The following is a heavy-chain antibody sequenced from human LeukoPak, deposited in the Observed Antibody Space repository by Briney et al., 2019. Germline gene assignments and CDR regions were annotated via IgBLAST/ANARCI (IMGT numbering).Heavy chain of an antibody. D-gene: IGHD6-19*01. Sequence: ASVKVSCKASGYTFTSYYMHWVRQAPGQGLEWMGIINPSGGSTSYGQKFQGRGIMTRDTSTSTVYMELSRLRSEDTAVYFCARSIVSSGPYYFDYWGQGSLVTVSS. J-gene: IGHJ4*02. CDR2: INPSGGST. V-gene: IGHV1-46*01. CDR3: ARSIVSSGPYYFDY. CDR1: GYTFTSYY.